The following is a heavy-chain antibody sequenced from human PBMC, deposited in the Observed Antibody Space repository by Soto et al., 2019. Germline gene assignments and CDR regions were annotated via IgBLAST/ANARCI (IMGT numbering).Heavy chain of an antibody. Sequence: QEQLQESGPGLVKPSETLSLICSDSGGSISSHNWGWIRLPPGKGLEWIGYIRDSGDTSYNPSLNSRVTMSLDTSKKEFSLKLTPVTAADTAVYYCVRQGLGALHGLVDVWGQGTTVTVSS. CDR1: GGSISSHN. D-gene: IGHD3-10*01. CDR2: IRDSGDT. V-gene: IGHV4-59*08. CDR3: VRQGLGALHGLVDV. J-gene: IGHJ6*02.